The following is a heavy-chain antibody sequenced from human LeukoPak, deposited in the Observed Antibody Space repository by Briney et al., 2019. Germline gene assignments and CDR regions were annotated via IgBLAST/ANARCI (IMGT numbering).Heavy chain of an antibody. CDR2: ISWNSGSI. V-gene: IGHV3-9*01. J-gene: IGHJ6*02. CDR3: AKAQWLAPPYYGTDV. CDR1: GFTFDDYA. D-gene: IGHD6-19*01. Sequence: SLRLSCAASGFTFDDYAMHWVRQAPGKGLEWVSGISWNSGSIGYADSVKGRFTISRDNAKNSLYLQMNSLRAEDTALYYCAKAQWLAPPYYGTDVWGQGTTVTVSS.